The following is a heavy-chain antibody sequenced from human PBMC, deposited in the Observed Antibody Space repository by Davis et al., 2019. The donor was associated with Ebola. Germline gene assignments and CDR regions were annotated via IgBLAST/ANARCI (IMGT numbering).Heavy chain of an antibody. CDR2: ISVSGGTT. D-gene: IGHD3-3*01. Sequence: GGSLRLSCAASGFTFSSYGMNWVRQAPGKGLEWVSTISVSGGTTYYGDSVKGRFTISRDNSKKTLYLQMNSLRAEDTAVYYCAKDIRARAFGVVLDVWGKGTTVTVSS. V-gene: IGHV3-23*01. CDR3: AKDIRARAFGVVLDV. J-gene: IGHJ6*04. CDR1: GFTFSSYG.